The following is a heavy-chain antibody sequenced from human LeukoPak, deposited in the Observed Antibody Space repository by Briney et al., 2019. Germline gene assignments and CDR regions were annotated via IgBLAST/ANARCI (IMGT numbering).Heavy chain of an antibody. J-gene: IGHJ5*02. D-gene: IGHD6-13*01. CDR1: GGSVSSGTYY. V-gene: IGHV4-61*01. Sequence: SETLSLTCTVSGGSVSSGTYYWSWIRQPPGKGLEWIGYIYYSGSTNYNPSLKSRVTISVDTSKNQFSLKLSSVTVADTAVYYCARGPPGYSSSWYGGLSWFDPWGQGTLVTVSS. CDR2: IYYSGST. CDR3: ARGPPGYSSSWYGGLSWFDP.